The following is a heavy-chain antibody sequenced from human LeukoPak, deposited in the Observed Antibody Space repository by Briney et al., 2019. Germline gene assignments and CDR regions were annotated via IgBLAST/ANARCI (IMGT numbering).Heavy chain of an antibody. CDR2: IDSSSRII. CDR1: GFTLSSYS. CDR3: AKDMGYGGNDRVFDY. D-gene: IGHD4-23*01. J-gene: IGHJ4*02. V-gene: IGHV3-48*04. Sequence: HSGGSLRLSCAASGFTLSSYSMNWVRQAPGKGLEWISFIDSSSRIIFYAESVKGRFTISRDNAKNSLYLQMNSLRAEDTALYYCAKDMGYGGNDRVFDYWGQGTLVTVSS.